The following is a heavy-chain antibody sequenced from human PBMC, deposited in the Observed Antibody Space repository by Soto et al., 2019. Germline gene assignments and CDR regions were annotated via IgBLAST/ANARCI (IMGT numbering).Heavy chain of an antibody. CDR3: ATGVVVPAAMVGAYYYYYMDV. D-gene: IGHD2-2*01. V-gene: IGHV1-46*01. CDR2: INPSGGST. J-gene: IGHJ6*03. Sequence: ASVKVSCEACGYSFTSYYIHWVRQAPRQGLEWMGIINPSGGSTSYAQKFQGRVTMTRNTSINTAYMELSSLRSEDTAVYYCATGVVVPAAMVGAYYYYYMDVWGKGTTVTVSS. CDR1: GYSFTSYY.